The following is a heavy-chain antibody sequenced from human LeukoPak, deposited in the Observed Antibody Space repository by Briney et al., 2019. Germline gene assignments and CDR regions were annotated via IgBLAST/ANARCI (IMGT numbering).Heavy chain of an antibody. D-gene: IGHD2-8*01. J-gene: IGHJ5*02. CDR3: ARGREVYRRVSLSRYCWFDP. Sequence: RPGGSLRLSCAASGFTFSNYNFYWVRQAPGKGLEWVSSISSTSSYIYYADSMKGRFTISRDNAKNSLYLQTNSLRAEDTAVYYCARGREVYRRVSLSRYCWFDPWGQGTLVTVSS. CDR2: ISSTSSYI. V-gene: IGHV3-21*01. CDR1: GFTFSNYN.